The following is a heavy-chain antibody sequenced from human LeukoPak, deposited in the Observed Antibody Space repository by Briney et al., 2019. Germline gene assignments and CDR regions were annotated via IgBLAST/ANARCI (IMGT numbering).Heavy chain of an antibody. CDR2: IKQDGSEK. V-gene: IGHV3-7*04. CDR1: GFTFSSYW. Sequence: HAGGSLRLSCAASGFTFSSYWMSSVRQAPGKGLEWVANIKQDGSEKYYVDSVKGRFTISRDNAKNSLYLQMNSLRAEDTAVYYCARAVSGSYYHYFDYWGQGTLVTVSS. J-gene: IGHJ4*02. D-gene: IGHD1-26*01. CDR3: ARAVSGSYYHYFDY.